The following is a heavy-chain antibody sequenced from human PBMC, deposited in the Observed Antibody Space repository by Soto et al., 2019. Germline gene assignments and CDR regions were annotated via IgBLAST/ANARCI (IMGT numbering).Heavy chain of an antibody. J-gene: IGHJ5*02. V-gene: IGHV4-4*07. CDR1: GGSISSNY. CDR2: IYMSGST. CDR3: ASLQNNWFDP. Sequence: SETLSLTCTVFGGSISSNYWTWIRQPAGKGLEWIGRIYMSGSTNYNPSLKSRVTMSMDTSNNQFSLKLRFVTAADTAVYYCASLQNNWFDPWGQGTLVTVSS.